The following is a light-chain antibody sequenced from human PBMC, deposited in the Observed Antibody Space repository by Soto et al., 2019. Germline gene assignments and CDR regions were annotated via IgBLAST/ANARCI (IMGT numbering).Light chain of an antibody. CDR1: SSNIGTNT. J-gene: IGLJ2*01. Sequence: QSVLTQPPSASETPGQRVTISCSGSSSNIGTNTVSWYQQFPGTAPKLLIYSTNQRPSGVPDRFSGSKSGTSASLAISGLQSEDEDDYYCAAWDDSLNGHVVFGGGTKLTVL. CDR3: AAWDDSLNGHVV. CDR2: STN. V-gene: IGLV1-44*01.